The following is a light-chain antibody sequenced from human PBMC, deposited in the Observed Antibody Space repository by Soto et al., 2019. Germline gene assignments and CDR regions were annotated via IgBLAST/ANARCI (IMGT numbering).Light chain of an antibody. J-gene: IGKJ1*01. Sequence: ERVITHSPFTLSVSAGEIATLSFRAIQSVSNNYLACYQQKTGQATRLLIYGAYNRANGIPERFSGSGYGTDLNLTISRLEPEDFAVYYCQKYGSSGTFGQGTKVDIK. CDR2: GAY. V-gene: IGKV3-20*01. CDR3: QKYGSSGT. CDR1: QSVSNNY.